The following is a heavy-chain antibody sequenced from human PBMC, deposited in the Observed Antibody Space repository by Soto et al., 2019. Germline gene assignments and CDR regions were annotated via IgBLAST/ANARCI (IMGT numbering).Heavy chain of an antibody. J-gene: IGHJ4*02. D-gene: IGHD5-12*01. CDR1: GYTFTSYY. V-gene: IGHV1-46*01. CDR2: INPSGGST. Sequence: ASVKVSCKASGYTFTSYYMHWVRQAPGQGLEWMGIINPSGGSTSYAQKFQGRVTMTRGTSTSTVYMELSSLRSEDTAVYYCARDLADSGYDYGDFDYWGQGTLVTVSS. CDR3: ARDLADSGYDYGDFDY.